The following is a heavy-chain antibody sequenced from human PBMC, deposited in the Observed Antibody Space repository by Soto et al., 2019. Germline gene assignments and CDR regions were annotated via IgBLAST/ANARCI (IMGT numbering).Heavy chain of an antibody. D-gene: IGHD3-16*01. Sequence: EVQLVESGGGLIQPGGSLRLSCAASRFTVSSNYMSWVRQAPGKGLEWVSLISGGGSTYYSDSVKGRFTISRDNYKNTLNLVMKSLRAEDTAVYYCARGSPSMTYFGEYYFDFWGQGSLVTVSS. CDR2: ISGGGST. V-gene: IGHV3-53*01. CDR3: ARGSPSMTYFGEYYFDF. J-gene: IGHJ4*02. CDR1: RFTVSSNY.